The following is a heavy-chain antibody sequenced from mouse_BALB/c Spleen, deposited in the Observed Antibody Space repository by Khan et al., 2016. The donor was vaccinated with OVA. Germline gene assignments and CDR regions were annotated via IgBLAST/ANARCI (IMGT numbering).Heavy chain of an antibody. CDR1: GYSFTGYF. CDR3: ARIYRGDFDY. D-gene: IGHD2-13*01. Sequence: VQLKQSGPELVKPGASVKISCKASGYSFTGYFMNWVMQSHGKSLEWIGRINPHIGETFYNQKFKGKATLTVDESSSTAHMELRSLASEDSAVDYCARIYRGDFDYWGQGTTLTVSS. J-gene: IGHJ2*01. CDR2: INPHIGET. V-gene: IGHV1-20*02.